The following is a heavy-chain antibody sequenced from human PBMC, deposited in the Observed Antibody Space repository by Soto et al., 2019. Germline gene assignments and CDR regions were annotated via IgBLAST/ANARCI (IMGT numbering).Heavy chain of an antibody. CDR2: IRRKAYGGTT. J-gene: IGHJ4*02. CDR3: TRSLAIDFDS. V-gene: IGHV3-49*04. Sequence: PGGSLRLSCSASGFNFGVHAMSWVRQAPGKGLEWVGFIRRKAYGGTTDYAASVKGRFTISRGDSKSIAYLYMNSLKIEDTAVYYCTRSLAIDFDSWGQGTLVTVSS. CDR1: GFNFGVHA.